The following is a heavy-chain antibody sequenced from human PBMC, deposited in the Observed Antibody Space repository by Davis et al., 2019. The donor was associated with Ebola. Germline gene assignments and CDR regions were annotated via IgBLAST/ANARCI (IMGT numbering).Heavy chain of an antibody. CDR1: GGSISSTRYY. CDR3: ARARSLAAAGMGFDY. D-gene: IGHD6-13*01. Sequence: SETLSLTCTVSGGSISSTRYYWGWIRNPPGKGLEGIGTSNYSGSTYYNPSLKSRVTISVDTSKNQFSLKLSSVTAADTAVHYCARARSLAAAGMGFDYWGQGTLVTVSS. CDR2: SNYSGST. J-gene: IGHJ4*02. V-gene: IGHV4-39*01.